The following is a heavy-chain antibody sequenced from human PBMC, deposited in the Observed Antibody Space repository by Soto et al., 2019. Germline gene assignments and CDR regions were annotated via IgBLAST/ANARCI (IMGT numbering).Heavy chain of an antibody. V-gene: IGHV1-2*04. CDR3: ARKLPGSGWSGDYYYGRDV. D-gene: IGHD6-19*01. Sequence: ASVKVSCKASGYTFTGYYMHWVRQAPGQGLEWMGWINPNSGGTNYAQKFQGWVTMTRDTSISTAYMELSRLRSDDTAVYYCARKLPGSGWSGDYYYGRDVWGQGTTVTVS. CDR1: GYTFTGYY. CDR2: INPNSGGT. J-gene: IGHJ6*02.